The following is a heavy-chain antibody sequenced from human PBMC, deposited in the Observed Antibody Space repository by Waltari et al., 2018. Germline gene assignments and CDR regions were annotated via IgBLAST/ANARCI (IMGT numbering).Heavy chain of an antibody. J-gene: IGHJ4*02. V-gene: IGHV1-69*10. CDR2: IIPIVGIA. D-gene: IGHD3-10*01. Sequence: VQVVPAWGWGNKPWFSVKVLLQGFGSPLRQHAFQWVRQAPGQGPEWEGGIIPIVGIANYAQKFQGRVTITADKSTSTAYMELSTLRSEDTAVYYCARDIGGDFDYWGQGTLVTVSS. CDR3: ARDIGGDFDY. CDR1: SPLRQHA.